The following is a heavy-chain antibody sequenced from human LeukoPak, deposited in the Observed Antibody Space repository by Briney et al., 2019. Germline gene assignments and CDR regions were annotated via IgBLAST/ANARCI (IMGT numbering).Heavy chain of an antibody. V-gene: IGHV3-69-1*01. CDR2: ITSGSAI. J-gene: IGHJ4*02. CDR3: ARASALSYKVFSGSGSYYTYYSDY. Sequence: MTGGSLRLSCAAAGFTFSSYGISWVRQAPGKGPEWVSSITSGSAIYYADSVKGRFTISRDNAKSSLYLQMNSLRVEDTALYYCARASALSYKVFSGSGSYYTYYSDYWGQGTRVTVSS. CDR1: GFTFSSYG. D-gene: IGHD3-10*01.